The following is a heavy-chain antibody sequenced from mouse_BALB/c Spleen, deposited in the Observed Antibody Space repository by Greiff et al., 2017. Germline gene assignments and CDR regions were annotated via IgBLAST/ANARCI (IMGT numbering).Heavy chain of an antibody. CDR3: ARATMITTEGYYYAMDY. CDR1: GFSFTSYG. J-gene: IGHJ4*01. CDR2: IWAGGST. V-gene: IGHV2-9*02. D-gene: IGHD2-4*01. Sequence: VQLQQSGPGLVAPSQSLSITCTVSGFSFTSYGVPWVRQPPGKGLEWLGVIWAGGSTNYNSALMSRLSISKDNSKSQVFLKMNSLQTDDTAMYYCARATMITTEGYYYAMDYWGQGTSVTVSS.